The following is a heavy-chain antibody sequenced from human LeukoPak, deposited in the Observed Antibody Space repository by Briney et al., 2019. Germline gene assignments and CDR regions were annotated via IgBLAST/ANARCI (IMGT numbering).Heavy chain of an antibody. J-gene: IGHJ4*02. CDR1: GGSFSGYY. CDR3: ARGIN. Sequence: SETLSVTSAVHGGSFSGYYWSWIRQPPGKGLEWIGEINRSRCTNYNPSLKGRVTISVNTQKNKLSLKLRSVTEADTAVYYCARGINWGQGTLVTVSS. V-gene: IGHV4-34*01. CDR2: INRSRCT.